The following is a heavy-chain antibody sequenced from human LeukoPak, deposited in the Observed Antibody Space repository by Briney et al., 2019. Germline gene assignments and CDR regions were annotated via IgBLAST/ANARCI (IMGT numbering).Heavy chain of an antibody. CDR1: GFTFSSYA. Sequence: GGSLRLSCTASGFTFSSYAMSWVRQAPGKGLEWVSAISGSGGSTYYADSVKGRFTISRDNSKNTLYLQMNSLRAEDTAVYYCAKGTTEGGYFDYWGQGTLVTVSS. CDR2: ISGSGGST. D-gene: IGHD1-1*01. V-gene: IGHV3-23*01. CDR3: AKGTTEGGYFDY. J-gene: IGHJ4*02.